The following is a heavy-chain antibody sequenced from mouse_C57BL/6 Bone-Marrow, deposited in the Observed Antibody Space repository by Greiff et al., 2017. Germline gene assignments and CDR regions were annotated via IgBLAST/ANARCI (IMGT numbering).Heavy chain of an antibody. V-gene: IGHV1-55*01. CDR2: IYPGSGST. CDR3: ARGGLGYGSSYYFDY. CDR1: GYTFTSYW. Sequence: QVQLQQPGAELVKPGASVKMSCKASGYTFTSYWITWVKQRPGQGLEWIGDIYPGSGSTNYNEKFKSKATLTVDTSSSTAYMQLSSLPAEDSAVYYCARGGLGYGSSYYFDYWGQGTTLTVSS. D-gene: IGHD1-1*01. J-gene: IGHJ2*01.